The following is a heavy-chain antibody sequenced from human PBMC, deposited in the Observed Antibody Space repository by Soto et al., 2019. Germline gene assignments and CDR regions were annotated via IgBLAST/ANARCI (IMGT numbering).Heavy chain of an antibody. J-gene: IGHJ4*02. V-gene: IGHV3-15*01. CDR2: IKSKTDGGTT. D-gene: IGHD6-13*01. CDR1: GFTFSNAW. Sequence: GGSLRLSCAASGFTFSNAWMSWVRQAPGKGLEWVGLIKSKTDGGTTDYAAPVKGRFTISRDDSKNTLYLQMNSLKTDDTAVYYCTTRRRVAAAAAVSDYWGQGTLVTVSS. CDR3: TTRRRVAAAAAVSDY.